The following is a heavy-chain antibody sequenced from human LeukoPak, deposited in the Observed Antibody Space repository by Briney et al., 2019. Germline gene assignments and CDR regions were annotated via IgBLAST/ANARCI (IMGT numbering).Heavy chain of an antibody. CDR1: GFTFSNYG. J-gene: IGHJ6*02. V-gene: IGHV3-23*01. D-gene: IGHD6-13*01. Sequence: GGSLRLSCAASGFTFSNYGMSWVRQAPGKGLERVSAISASSSSIYYADSVKGRFTISRDNSKNRLYLQMNSLRAEDTALYYCARDSSTTNYYYGMDVWGQGTTVTVSS. CDR2: ISASSSSI. CDR3: ARDSSTTNYYYGMDV.